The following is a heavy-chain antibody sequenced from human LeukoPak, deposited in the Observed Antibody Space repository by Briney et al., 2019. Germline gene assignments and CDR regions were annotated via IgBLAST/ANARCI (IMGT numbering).Heavy chain of an antibody. D-gene: IGHD1-26*01. J-gene: IGHJ4*02. CDR3: TREESGSYMDNFYFDY. V-gene: IGHV1-2*02. CDR1: GYTFTDDY. CDR2: INPNSGFT. Sequence: ASVKVSCKTSGYTFTDDYMQWVRQAPGQGLEWMGWINPNSGFTNYAQKFQGRVTLTRDTSSSTGYMELSRLASDDTAVYYCTREESGSYMDNFYFDYWGQGNLVIVSS.